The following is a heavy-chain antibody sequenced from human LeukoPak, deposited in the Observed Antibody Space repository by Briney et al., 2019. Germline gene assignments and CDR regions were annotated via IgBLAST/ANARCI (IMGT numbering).Heavy chain of an antibody. D-gene: IGHD6-19*01. CDR1: GGSISSYY. J-gene: IGHJ4*02. CDR2: IYYSGST. CDR3: ARQWLAFDY. V-gene: IGHV4-59*04. Sequence: SETLSLTCTVSGGSISSYYWSWIRQPPGKGLEWIGYIYYSGSTYYNPSLKSRVTISVDTSKNQFSLKLSSVTAADTAVYYCARQWLAFDYWGQGTLVTVSS.